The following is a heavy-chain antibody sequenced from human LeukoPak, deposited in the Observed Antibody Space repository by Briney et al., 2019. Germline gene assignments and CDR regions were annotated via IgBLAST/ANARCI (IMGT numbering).Heavy chain of an antibody. Sequence: PGGSLRLSCAASGFTFSSYAMHWVRQAPGKGLEWVAVISYDGSNKYYADSVKGRFTISRDNSKNTLYLQMNSLRAEDTAVYYCAKDTNSLGWRLDYYYMDVWGKGTTVTVSS. V-gene: IGHV3-30-3*01. CDR3: AKDTNSLGWRLDYYYMDV. CDR1: GFTFSSYA. D-gene: IGHD3-3*01. J-gene: IGHJ6*03. CDR2: ISYDGSNK.